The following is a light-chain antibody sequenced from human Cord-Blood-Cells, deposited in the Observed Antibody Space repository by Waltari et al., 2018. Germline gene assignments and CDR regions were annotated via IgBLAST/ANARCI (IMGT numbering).Light chain of an antibody. Sequence: EIVLTQSPATLSLSPGERATLSCRARQSVSSYLAWYQQKPGQAPRLLIYDAYNRATGIPARFSGRGSGTDFTLTISSLEPEDFSVYYCQQRINWPYTFGQGTKLEIK. J-gene: IGKJ2*01. V-gene: IGKV3-11*01. CDR1: QSVSSY. CDR2: DAY. CDR3: QQRINWPYT.